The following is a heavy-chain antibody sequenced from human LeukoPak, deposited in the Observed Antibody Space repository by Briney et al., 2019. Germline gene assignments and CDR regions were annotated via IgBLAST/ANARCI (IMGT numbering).Heavy chain of an antibody. CDR3: AREGLYSENWFDP. CDR1: GGSISSGSYY. V-gene: IGHV4-61*02. Sequence: SQTLSLTCTVSGGSISSGSYYWSWSRQPAEKGLEWIGRIYTSGSTNYNPSLKSRVTISVDTSKNQFSLKLSSVTAADTAVYYCAREGLYSENWFDPWGQGTLVTVSS. D-gene: IGHD3-10*02. CDR2: IYTSGST. J-gene: IGHJ5*02.